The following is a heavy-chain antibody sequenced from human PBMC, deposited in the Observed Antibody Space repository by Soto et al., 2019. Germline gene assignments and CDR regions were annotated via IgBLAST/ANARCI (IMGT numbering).Heavy chain of an antibody. CDR3: ARDDYGIYPY. CDR1: GYTITAYY. J-gene: IGHJ4*02. D-gene: IGHD1-26*01. V-gene: IGHV1-2*02. CDR2: IDPRNGGT. Sequence: ASVKVSCKASGYTITAYYIHWVRQAPGQGLEWMGWIDPRNGGTVYAQKFQGRVTMTRDTSISTVYMDLSGLGSDDTALYFCARDDYGIYPYWGQGSLVTVS.